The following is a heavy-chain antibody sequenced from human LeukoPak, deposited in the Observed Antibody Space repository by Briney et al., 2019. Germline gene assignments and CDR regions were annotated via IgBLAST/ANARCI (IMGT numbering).Heavy chain of an antibody. D-gene: IGHD1-26*01. CDR3: ARVGWELLGPFDH. V-gene: IGHV4-59*01. CDR1: GGCISSYY. J-gene: IGHJ4*02. Sequence: SETLSLTCTVSGGCISSYYWSWIRQSPGKGLEWIGYIYYSGSTNYDPSLKSRVTISVDRSKNQFSLKLRSVIAADTAVYYCARVGWELLGPFDHWGQGTLVTVSS. CDR2: IYYSGST.